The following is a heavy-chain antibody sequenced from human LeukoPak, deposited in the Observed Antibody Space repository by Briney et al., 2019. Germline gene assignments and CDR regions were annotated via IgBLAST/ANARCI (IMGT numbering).Heavy chain of an antibody. CDR1: GASVSNYD. CDR3: VRDQRSLFDL. CDR2: VYYSGRT. J-gene: IGHJ4*02. V-gene: IGHV4-59*02. Sequence: SETLSLTCTVSGASVSNYDWSWIRQPPGKGLEWIGYVYYSGRTNYNPSLESRVTISVDTSKNQFSLKLASMTAADTAVYYCVRDQRSLFDLWGQGSLVTVSS. D-gene: IGHD1-26*01.